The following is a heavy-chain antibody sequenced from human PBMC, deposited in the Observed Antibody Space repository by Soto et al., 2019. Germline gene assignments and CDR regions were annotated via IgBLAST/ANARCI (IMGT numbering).Heavy chain of an antibody. V-gene: IGHV3-30*18. CDR1: GFTFSSYG. D-gene: IGHD1-1*01. J-gene: IGHJ6*04. Sequence: GGSLRLSCAVSGFTFSSYGMHWVRQAPVKGLEWVAFISYDGSEKYYADPVKGRFTISRDNSKNQLYLQMNSLRAEDTAVFYCAKAGGPTYNYYGVEVWGEGTTVTVTS. CDR3: AKAGGPTYNYYGVEV. CDR2: ISYDGSEK.